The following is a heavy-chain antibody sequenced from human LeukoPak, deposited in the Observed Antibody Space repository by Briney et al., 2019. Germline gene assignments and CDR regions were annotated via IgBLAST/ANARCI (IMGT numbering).Heavy chain of an antibody. CDR2: ISWNSGSI. D-gene: IGHD3-22*01. J-gene: IGHJ3*02. CDR1: GFTFDDYA. CDR3: AKEGGINYYDSSGYYAFDI. Sequence: GGSLRLSCAASGFTFDDYAMHWVRQAPGKGLEWVSGISWNSGSIGYADSVKGRFTISRDNAKNSLYLQMNSLRAEDTALYYCAKEGGINYYDSSGYYAFDIWGQGTMVTVFS. V-gene: IGHV3-9*01.